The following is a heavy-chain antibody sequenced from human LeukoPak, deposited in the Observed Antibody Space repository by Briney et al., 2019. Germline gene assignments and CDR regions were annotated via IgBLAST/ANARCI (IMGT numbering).Heavy chain of an antibody. Sequence: SETLSLTCTVSGGSISSYYWSWIRQPAGKGLEWIGRIYTSGSTNYNPSLKSRVTMSVDTSKNQFSLKLSSVTAADTAVYYCARVGLYCSSPSCWASLFDYWGQGTLVTVSS. V-gene: IGHV4-4*07. J-gene: IGHJ4*02. CDR3: ARVGLYCSSPSCWASLFDY. CDR2: IYTSGST. D-gene: IGHD2-2*01. CDR1: GGSISSYY.